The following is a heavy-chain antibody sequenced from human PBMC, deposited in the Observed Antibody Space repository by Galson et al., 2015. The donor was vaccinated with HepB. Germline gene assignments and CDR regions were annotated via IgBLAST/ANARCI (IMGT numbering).Heavy chain of an antibody. V-gene: IGHV3-48*04. CDR3: AGPLRFLVPHDY. J-gene: IGHJ4*02. CDR2: ISSSSNTI. CDR1: GFGFGHYA. D-gene: IGHD3-3*01. Sequence: SLRLSCAGSGFGFGHYAMSWARQTPGKGLEWVAYISSSSNTIYYADSVKGRFTISRDNAKKSLYLQMNTLRAEDTAVYYCAGPLRFLVPHDYWGQGTLVTVSS.